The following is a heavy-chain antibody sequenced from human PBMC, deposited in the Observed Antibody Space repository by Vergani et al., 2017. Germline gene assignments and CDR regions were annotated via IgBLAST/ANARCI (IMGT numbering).Heavy chain of an antibody. V-gene: IGHV1-69*13. Sequence: QVQLVQSGAEVKKPGSSVKVSCKASGGPFKNSAVSWVRQVPGQGLEWMGRIITFFVTTDYTQKFQGRFTINADEFTKTVDMQLSNLRSEDTAVYYCARDSPGGGGDCSPGWYFDLWGRGTLVTVSS. J-gene: IGHJ2*01. CDR2: IITFFVTT. CDR3: ARDSPGGGGDCSPGWYFDL. CDR1: GGPFKNSA. D-gene: IGHD2-21*02.